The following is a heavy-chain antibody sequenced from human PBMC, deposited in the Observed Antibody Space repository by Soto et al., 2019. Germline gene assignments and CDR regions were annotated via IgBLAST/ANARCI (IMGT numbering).Heavy chain of an antibody. CDR2: ISSSGYST. Sequence: PGGSLRLSCAASGFTFNNYAMSWVRQAPGKGLEWVSAISSSGYSTYYADSVKGRFTISRDNSKNTVYLQMNNLRAEDTAVYYCAKGSVVVAAKFDSWGKGTLVTVSS. J-gene: IGHJ4*02. D-gene: IGHD2-21*02. V-gene: IGHV3-23*01. CDR3: AKGSVVVAAKFDS. CDR1: GFTFNNYA.